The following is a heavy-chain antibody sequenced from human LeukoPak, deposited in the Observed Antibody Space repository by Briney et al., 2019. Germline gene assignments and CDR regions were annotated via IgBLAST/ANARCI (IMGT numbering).Heavy chain of an antibody. V-gene: IGHV1-2*06. J-gene: IGHJ4*02. D-gene: IGHD3-22*01. Sequence: ASVKVSCKASGYTFTGYYMHWVRQAPGQGLEWMGRINPNSGGTNYAQKFQGRVTMTRDTSINTAYMDLSRLRSDDTAVYYCARDEASVNGYYDSSGYSFDYWGQGTLVTVSS. CDR2: INPNSGGT. CDR1: GYTFTGYY. CDR3: ARDEASVNGYYDSSGYSFDY.